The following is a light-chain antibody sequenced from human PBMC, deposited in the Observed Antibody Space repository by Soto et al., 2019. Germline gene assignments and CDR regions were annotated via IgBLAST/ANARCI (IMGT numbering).Light chain of an antibody. CDR1: QSISSY. J-gene: IGKJ5*01. CDR3: QQSHAPPNT. CDR2: AAT. V-gene: IGKV1-39*01. Sequence: DIQMAQSPSSLSSSVSDIFTMTCRASQSISSYLNWYQQKPGKAPNLLIFAATTLQSGVPSRFSGSGYGTDFTLTISVLQPEDFATYYCQQSHAPPNTFGQGTRLE.